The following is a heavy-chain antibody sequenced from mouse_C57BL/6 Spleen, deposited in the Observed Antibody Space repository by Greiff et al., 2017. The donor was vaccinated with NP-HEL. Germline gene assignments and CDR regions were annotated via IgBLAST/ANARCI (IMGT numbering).Heavy chain of an antibody. V-gene: IGHV1-15*01. CDR1: GYTFTDYE. CDR2: IDPETGGT. Sequence: QVQLQQSGAELVRPGASVTLSCKASGYTFTDYEMHWVKQTPVHGLEWIGAIDPETGGTAYNQKFKGKAILTADKSSSTACMELRSLTSEDSAVYYCTRSALYYYGSRTSYYYAMDYWGQGTSVTVSS. CDR3: TRSALYYYGSRTSYYYAMDY. J-gene: IGHJ4*01. D-gene: IGHD1-1*01.